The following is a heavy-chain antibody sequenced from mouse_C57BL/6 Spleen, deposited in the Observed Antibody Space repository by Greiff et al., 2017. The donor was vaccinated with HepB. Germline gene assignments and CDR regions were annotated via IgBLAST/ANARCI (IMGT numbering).Heavy chain of an antibody. D-gene: IGHD5-1-1*01. CDR2: IDPSDSET. CDR3: AIKYDYYAMDY. Sequence: VQLQQPGAELVRPGSSVKLSCKASGYTFTSYWMHWVKQRPIQGLEWIGNIDPSDSETHYNQKFKDKATLTVDKSSSTAYMQLSSLTSEDSAVYYCAIKYDYYAMDYWGQGTSVTVSS. CDR1: GYTFTSYW. J-gene: IGHJ4*01. V-gene: IGHV1-52*01.